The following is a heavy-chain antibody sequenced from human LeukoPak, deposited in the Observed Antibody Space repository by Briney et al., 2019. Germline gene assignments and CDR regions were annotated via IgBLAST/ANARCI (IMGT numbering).Heavy chain of an antibody. CDR1: GGTFISYA. J-gene: IGHJ4*02. V-gene: IGHV1-69*13. CDR3: ATRGYSYGYYFDY. CDR2: IIPIFGTA. D-gene: IGHD5-18*01. Sequence: PVKVSCKASGGTFISYAISWVRQAPGQGLEWMGGIIPIFGTANYAQKFQGRVTITADESTSTAYMELSSLRSEDTAVYYCATRGYSYGYYFDYWGQGTLVTVSS.